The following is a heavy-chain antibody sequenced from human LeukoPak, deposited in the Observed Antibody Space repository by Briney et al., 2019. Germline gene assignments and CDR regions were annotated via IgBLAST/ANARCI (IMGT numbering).Heavy chain of an antibody. D-gene: IGHD3-3*01. CDR2: ISSDGTDK. J-gene: IGHJ4*02. CDR1: GFTISNYV. CDR3: ARDVKYYDFWSGYYYFDY. Sequence: GGSLRLSCVASGFTISNYVMHWVRQAPGKGLEWVAAISSDGTDKYYVDSVKGRFTISRDNSKNTLYLQMNSLRAEDTAVYYCARDVKYYDFWSGYYYFDYWGQGTLVTVSS. V-gene: IGHV3-30-3*01.